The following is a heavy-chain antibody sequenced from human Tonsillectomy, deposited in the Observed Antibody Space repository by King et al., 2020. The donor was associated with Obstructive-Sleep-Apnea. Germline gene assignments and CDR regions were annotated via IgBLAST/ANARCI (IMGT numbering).Heavy chain of an antibody. V-gene: IGHV3-23*04. CDR1: GFTFRTFA. CDR3: AILFGELWA. CDR2: ISYSGDTT. Sequence: VQLVESGGGLVQPGGSLRLSCAASGFTFRTFAISWVRQAPGMGLEWGSAISYSGDTTYYADSVKGRFTISRDNSKSTLYLQMNSLRSDGTAVYFCAILFGELWAWGQGTLVTVSS. J-gene: IGHJ4*02. D-gene: IGHD3-10*02.